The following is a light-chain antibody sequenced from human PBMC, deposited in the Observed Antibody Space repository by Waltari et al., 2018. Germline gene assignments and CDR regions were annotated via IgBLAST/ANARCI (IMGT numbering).Light chain of an antibody. Sequence: SYELTQPPSVSVSPGQTATITCSGDKLEDKYASWYQQRPGQSPVLVIYQDNRRPSGIPGRFSGSTSGNTATLTISGTQAMDEADYYCQAWDRNTYVVFGGGTKVTVL. CDR3: QAWDRNTYVV. CDR1: KLEDKY. CDR2: QDN. V-gene: IGLV3-1*01. J-gene: IGLJ2*01.